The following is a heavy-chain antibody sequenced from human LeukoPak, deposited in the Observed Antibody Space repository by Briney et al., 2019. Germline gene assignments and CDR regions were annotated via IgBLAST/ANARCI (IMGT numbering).Heavy chain of an antibody. CDR1: GGTLSTSA. CDR3: ARGSWGPYCSSTSCYGWDYYYYYMDV. Sequence: GASVKVSCKASGGTLSTSAISWVRQAPGRGLEWMGGIIPIFGTANYAQKFQGRVTITADESTSTAYMELSSLRSEDTAVYYSARGSWGPYCSSTSCYGWDYYYYYMDVWGKGTTVTVSS. V-gene: IGHV1-69*13. CDR2: IIPIFGTA. D-gene: IGHD2-2*01. J-gene: IGHJ6*03.